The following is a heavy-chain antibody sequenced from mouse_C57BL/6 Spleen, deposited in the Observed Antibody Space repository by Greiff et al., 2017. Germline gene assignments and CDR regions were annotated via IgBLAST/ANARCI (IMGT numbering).Heavy chain of an antibody. CDR3: ARHEDGIYDGYYVGAMDY. CDR1: GYTFTEYT. J-gene: IGHJ4*01. Sequence: VQLQQSGAELVKPGASVKLSCKASGYTFTEYTIHWVKQRSGQGLEWIGWFYPGSGSIKYNEKFKDKATLTSDKSSSTVYMELSRLTSEDSAVYFCARHEDGIYDGYYVGAMDYWGQGTSVTVSS. D-gene: IGHD2-3*01. V-gene: IGHV1-62-2*01. CDR2: FYPGSGSI.